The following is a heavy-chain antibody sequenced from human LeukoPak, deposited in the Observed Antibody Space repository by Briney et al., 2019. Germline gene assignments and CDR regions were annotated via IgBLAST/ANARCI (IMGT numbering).Heavy chain of an antibody. Sequence: GASVKVSCKASGYTFTGYYMHWVRQAPGQRLEWMGWINPNSGGTNYAQKFQGRVTMTRDTSISTAYMELSRLRSDDTAVYYCARRYDILTGYYSGDFDYWGQGTLVTVSS. CDR3: ARRYDILTGYYSGDFDY. J-gene: IGHJ4*02. D-gene: IGHD3-9*01. CDR2: INPNSGGT. CDR1: GYTFTGYY. V-gene: IGHV1-2*02.